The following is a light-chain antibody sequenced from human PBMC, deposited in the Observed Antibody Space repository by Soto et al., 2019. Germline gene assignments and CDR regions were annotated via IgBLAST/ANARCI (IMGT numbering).Light chain of an antibody. J-gene: IGKJ5*01. CDR3: QQRSTSIT. CDR1: QTVSSY. V-gene: IGKV3-11*01. CDR2: DAS. Sequence: IVLTQSPATLSLWPGETAILSCRASQTVSSYLSWYQHKPGQAPRLLIYDASKRAPGIPARFSGSGSGTDFPLTISSLEPEDSAVYYCQQRSTSITFGQGTRLE.